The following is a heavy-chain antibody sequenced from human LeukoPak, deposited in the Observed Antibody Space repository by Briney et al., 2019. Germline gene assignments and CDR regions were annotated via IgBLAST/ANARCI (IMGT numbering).Heavy chain of an antibody. CDR3: ATVMTTVVTAYGGAFDI. V-gene: IGHV1-24*01. J-gene: IGHJ3*02. CDR2: FDPEDGET. CDR1: GYTLTELS. D-gene: IGHD4-23*01. Sequence: ASVKVSCKVSGYTLTELSMHWVRQAPGKGLEWMGGFDPEDGETIYAQKFQGRVTMTEDTSTDTAYMELSSLRSEDTAVYCCATVMTTVVTAYGGAFDIWGQGTMVTVSS.